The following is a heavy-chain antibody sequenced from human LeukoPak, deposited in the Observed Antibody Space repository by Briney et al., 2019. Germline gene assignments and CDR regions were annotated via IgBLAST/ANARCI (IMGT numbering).Heavy chain of an antibody. J-gene: IGHJ4*02. CDR3: ASNSVDYYDGSGYYPLFDY. CDR2: IYHSGST. V-gene: IGHV4-4*02. CDR1: GGSISSSNW. D-gene: IGHD3-22*01. Sequence: SETLSLTCAVSGGSISSSNWWSWVRQPPGKGLEWIGEIYHSGSTNCNPSLKSRVTISVDKSKNQFSLKLSSVTAADTAVYYCASNSVDYYDGSGYYPLFDYWGQGPLVPVSS.